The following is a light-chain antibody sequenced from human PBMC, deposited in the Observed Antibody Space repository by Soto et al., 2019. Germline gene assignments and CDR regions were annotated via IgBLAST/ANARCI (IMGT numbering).Light chain of an antibody. CDR2: NNN. Sequence: QSVLTQPPSASGTPGQRVTISCSGSSSNIGSNTVNWYQQLPGTAPKLLIYNNNQRPSGVPDRISGSKSGTSASLAIGGLQSEDEADYYCAAWDDSLNGFYVCGTGTKVTVL. CDR1: SSNIGSNT. V-gene: IGLV1-44*01. CDR3: AAWDDSLNGFYV. J-gene: IGLJ1*01.